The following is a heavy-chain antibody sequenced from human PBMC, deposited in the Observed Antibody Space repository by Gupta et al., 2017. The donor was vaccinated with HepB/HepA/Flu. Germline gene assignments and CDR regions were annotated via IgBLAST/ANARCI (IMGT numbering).Heavy chain of an antibody. J-gene: IGHJ6*03. D-gene: IGHD2-2*02. Sequence: EVQLVDSGGGLVQPGGSLSLSCEASGFTFSNYWMTWVRQAPGKRLELVANIKHDGSETNYVDSVKGRFTISRDNAKNSLYLQMNSLRAEDTAIYHCAKHRTSRYTSGHNDGYMDLWGKGTTVVVSS. CDR3: AKHRTSRYTSGHNDGYMDL. CDR1: GFTFSNYW. V-gene: IGHV3-7*01. CDR2: IKHDGSET.